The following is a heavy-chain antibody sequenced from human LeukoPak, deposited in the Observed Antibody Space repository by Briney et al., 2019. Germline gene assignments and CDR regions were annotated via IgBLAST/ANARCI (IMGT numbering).Heavy chain of an antibody. J-gene: IGHJ4*02. CDR2: ISSSSSYI. V-gene: IGHV3-21*01. CDR3: ARDGKGSSGRFLEWFIIGGFDY. Sequence: GGSLRLSCAASGFTFSSYSMNWVRQAPGKGLEWVSSISSSSSYIYYADSVKGRFTISRDNAKNSLYLQMNSLRAEDTAVYYCARDGKGSSGRFLEWFIIGGFDYWGQGTLVTVSS. CDR1: GFTFSSYS. D-gene: IGHD3-3*01.